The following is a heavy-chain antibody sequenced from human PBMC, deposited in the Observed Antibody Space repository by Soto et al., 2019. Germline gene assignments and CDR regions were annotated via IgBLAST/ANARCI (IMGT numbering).Heavy chain of an antibody. D-gene: IGHD3-10*01. CDR2: ISNYNGKR. CDR1: GYSFISYG. V-gene: IGHV1-18*01. Sequence: QVQLLQSGSEVKKPGASVKVSCKASGYSFISYGINWVRQAPGQGLEWMGWISNYNGKRDYAQNLQGRVTMTTDTSASTAYMELMSLRSDDTAVYYCARNAGYGLDVWGQGTTVTVSS. J-gene: IGHJ6*02. CDR3: ARNAGYGLDV.